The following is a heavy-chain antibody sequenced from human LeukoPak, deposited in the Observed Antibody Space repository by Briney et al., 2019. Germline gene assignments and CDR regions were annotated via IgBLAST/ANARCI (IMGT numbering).Heavy chain of an antibody. J-gene: IGHJ4*02. CDR3: ARARPDGSSYFDY. V-gene: IGHV3-7*01. CDR1: GFTFSSYW. Sequence: GGSLRLSCAASGFTFSSYWMSWVRQAPGKGLEWVANIKQDGSEKYYVDSVKGRFTISRDNAKNSLYLQMNSLRAEDTAVYYCARARPDGSSYFDYWGQGILVTVSS. CDR2: IKQDGSEK.